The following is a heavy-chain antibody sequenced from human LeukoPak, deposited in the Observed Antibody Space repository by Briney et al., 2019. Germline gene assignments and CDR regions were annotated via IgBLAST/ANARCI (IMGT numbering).Heavy chain of an antibody. Sequence: GRSLRLSCAASGFTFSNYAMHWVRQAPGKGLEWVAVVSYDGSNKYYADSVKGRFTISRDNSKNTLYLQMNSLRAEDTAVYYCARDTGYNTFDYWGQGTLVTVSS. CDR2: VSYDGSNK. D-gene: IGHD5-24*01. CDR3: ARDTGYNTFDY. CDR1: GFTFSNYA. V-gene: IGHV3-30-3*01. J-gene: IGHJ4*02.